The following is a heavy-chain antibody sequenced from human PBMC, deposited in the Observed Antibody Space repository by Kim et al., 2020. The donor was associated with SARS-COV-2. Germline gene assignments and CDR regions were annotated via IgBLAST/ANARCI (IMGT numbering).Heavy chain of an antibody. J-gene: IGHJ4*01. CDR2: VYYSGST. V-gene: IGHV4-61*01. D-gene: IGHD6-19*01. Sequence: SETLSLTCTVSGGSVSSNSYYWSWIRQPPGKGLEYIGYVYYSGSTNYNPSLRSRVTISVDTSKNQFSLKLSSVTAADTAVYYCARNPRNWYSSGYYFDY. CDR1: GGSVSSNSYY. CDR3: ARNPRNWYSSGYYFDY.